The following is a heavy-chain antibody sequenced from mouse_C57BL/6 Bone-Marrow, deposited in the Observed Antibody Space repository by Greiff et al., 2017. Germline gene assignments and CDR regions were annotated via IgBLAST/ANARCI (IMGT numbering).Heavy chain of an antibody. D-gene: IGHD1-1*01. V-gene: IGHV1-55*01. CDR1: GYTFTSYW. CDR3: ARELRSY. CDR2: IYPGSGST. J-gene: IGHJ2*01. Sequence: QVQLKESGAELVKPGASVKMSCKASGYTFTSYWITWVKQRPGQGLEWIGDIYPGSGSTNYNEKFKSKATLTVDTSSSTAYMQLSSLTSEDSAVYYCARELRSYWGQGTTLTVSS.